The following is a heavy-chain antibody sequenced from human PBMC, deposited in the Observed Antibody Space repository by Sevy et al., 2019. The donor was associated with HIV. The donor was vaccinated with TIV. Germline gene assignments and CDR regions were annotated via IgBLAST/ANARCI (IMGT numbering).Heavy chain of an antibody. CDR2: ISSSSSYI. CDR1: GFTFSSYS. D-gene: IGHD6-19*01. V-gene: IGHV3-21*01. J-gene: IGHJ6*03. CDR3: ARDLSYSSGWSDYYYYYYMDV. Sequence: GGSLRLSCAASGFTFSSYSMNWVRQAPGKGLEWVSSISSSSSYIYYADSVKGRFTITRYNAKNSLYLQMNSLRAEDTAVYYCARDLSYSSGWSDYYYYYYMDVWGKGTTVTVSS.